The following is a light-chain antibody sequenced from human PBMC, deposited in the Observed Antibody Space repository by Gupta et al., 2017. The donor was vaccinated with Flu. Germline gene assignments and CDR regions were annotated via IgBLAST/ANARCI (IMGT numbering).Light chain of an antibody. CDR2: RAS. CDR3: QQYNGWPPN. V-gene: IGKV3-15*01. CDR1: QCVSIN. Sequence: DRELTQSPACLSVSAGERATLPCRASQCVSINLAWYQQKPGQAPKLLIYRASARETGVPDRFSGSGSGTEFTLRISSLQPEDFAVYYCQQYNGWPPNLGEGTKVEIK. J-gene: IGKJ2*01.